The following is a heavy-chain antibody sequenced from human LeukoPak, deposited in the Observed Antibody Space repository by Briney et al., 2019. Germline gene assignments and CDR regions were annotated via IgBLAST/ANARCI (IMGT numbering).Heavy chain of an antibody. Sequence: ASVKVSCKASGGTFSGYAISWVRQAPGQGLEWMGGIIPIFGTANYAQKFQGRVTITADESTSTAYMELSSLRSEDTAVYYCARDAFLGSGSYYENWGQGTLVTVSS. V-gene: IGHV1-69*01. CDR2: IIPIFGTA. D-gene: IGHD3-10*01. CDR3: ARDAFLGSGSYYEN. CDR1: GGTFSGYA. J-gene: IGHJ4*02.